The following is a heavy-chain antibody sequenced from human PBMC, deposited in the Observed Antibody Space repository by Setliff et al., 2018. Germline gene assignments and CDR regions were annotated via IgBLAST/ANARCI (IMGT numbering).Heavy chain of an antibody. J-gene: IGHJ6*03. CDR1: GFTFSSYW. CDR3: ARDDSDDYGTYYYYYMDV. V-gene: IGHV3-7*01. CDR2: INQDGSEK. D-gene: IGHD4-17*01. Sequence: PGGSLRLSCAASGFTFSSYWMSWVRQAPGKGLEWVANINQDGSEKYYADSARGRFTISRDNAKNSLYPQMNSLRAEDTAVYYCARDDSDDYGTYYYYYMDVWGKGTTVTVSS.